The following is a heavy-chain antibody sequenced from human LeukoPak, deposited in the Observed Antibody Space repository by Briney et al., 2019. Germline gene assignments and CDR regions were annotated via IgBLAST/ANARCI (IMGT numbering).Heavy chain of an antibody. Sequence: GGSLRLSCAASGFTFDDYAMHWVRQAPGKGLEWVSGISWNSGSIGYADSVKGRFTISRDNAKNSLYLQMNSLRAEDTALYYCAKDMSGYSSGPIRYWGQGTLVTVSS. CDR3: AKDMSGYSSGPIRY. V-gene: IGHV3-9*01. CDR1: GFTFDDYA. J-gene: IGHJ4*02. CDR2: ISWNSGSI. D-gene: IGHD6-19*01.